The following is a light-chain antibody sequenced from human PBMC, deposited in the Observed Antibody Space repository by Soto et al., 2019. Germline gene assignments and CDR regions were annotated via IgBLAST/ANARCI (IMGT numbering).Light chain of an antibody. CDR2: EVS. J-gene: IGLJ1*01. Sequence: ALTQPASVSGSPGQSITISCTGTSSNVGGYNYVYWYQQHPGKAPKLMIYEVSNRPSGVSSTFSSSKCGNTASLTISALQDEDEADHYCSTYNSRSTQVFGTRTKVT. V-gene: IGLV2-14*01. CDR1: SSNVGGYNY. CDR3: STYNSRSTQV.